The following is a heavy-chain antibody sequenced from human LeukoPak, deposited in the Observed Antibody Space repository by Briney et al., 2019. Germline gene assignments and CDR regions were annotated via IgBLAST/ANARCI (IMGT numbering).Heavy chain of an antibody. CDR2: VGISSGNT. CDR3: ARGIWFGERTFDY. CDR1: GFTFSDYS. Sequence: GGSLRLSCAASGFTFSDYSMNWVRQAPGKGLEWISYVGISSGNTKYADSVKGRFTISGDKAKNSLYLQMNSLRVEDTAVYYCARGIWFGERTFDYWGQGTLVTVSS. V-gene: IGHV3-48*01. D-gene: IGHD3-10*01. J-gene: IGHJ4*02.